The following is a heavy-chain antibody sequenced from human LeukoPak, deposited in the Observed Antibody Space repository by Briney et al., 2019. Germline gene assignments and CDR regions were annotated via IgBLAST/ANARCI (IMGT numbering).Heavy chain of an antibody. CDR2: IYYSGST. Sequence: PSETLSLTSTVSGGSVSSSSYYWGWIRQPPGKGLEWIGSIYYSGSTYYNPSLKSRVTISVDTSKNQFSLKLSSVTAADTAVYYCARLERRVGAFDIWGQGTMVTVSS. CDR1: GGSVSSSSYY. CDR3: ARLERRVGAFDI. V-gene: IGHV4-39*01. D-gene: IGHD1-1*01. J-gene: IGHJ3*02.